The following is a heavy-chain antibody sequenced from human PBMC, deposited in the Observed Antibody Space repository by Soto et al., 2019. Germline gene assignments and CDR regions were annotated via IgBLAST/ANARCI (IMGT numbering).Heavy chain of an antibody. D-gene: IGHD3-22*01. CDR3: ARQHYYDSSGAPVWFDP. J-gene: IGHJ5*02. CDR1: GYSFTSYW. CDR2: IYPGDSDT. Sequence: PGESLKISCNGSGYSFTSYWIGWVRQMPWKGLEWMGIIYPGDSDTRYSPSFQGQVTISADKSISTAYLQWSSLKASDTAMYYCARQHYYDSSGAPVWFDPWGQGTLVTVSS. V-gene: IGHV5-51*01.